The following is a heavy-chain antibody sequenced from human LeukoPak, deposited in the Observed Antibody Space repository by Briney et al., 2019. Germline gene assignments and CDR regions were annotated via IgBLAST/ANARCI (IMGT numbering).Heavy chain of an antibody. CDR1: GGSISSYY. J-gene: IGHJ6*02. D-gene: IGHD1-26*01. CDR3: ARVRSMGEDYYYYGMDV. Sequence: SSETLSLTCTVSGGSISSYYWSWIRQPPGKGLEWIGYIYYSGSTNYNPSPKSRVTISVDTSKNQFSLKLSSVTAADTAVYYCARVRSMGEDYYYYGMDVWGQGTTVTVSS. V-gene: IGHV4-59*01. CDR2: IYYSGST.